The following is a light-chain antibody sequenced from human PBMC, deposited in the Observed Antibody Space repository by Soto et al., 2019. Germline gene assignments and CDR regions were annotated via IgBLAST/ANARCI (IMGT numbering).Light chain of an antibody. CDR1: SSNIGAGYD. V-gene: IGLV1-40*01. CDR2: GNS. CDR3: QSYDSSLSAHVV. J-gene: IGLJ2*01. Sequence: QSVLTQPPSVSGAPGQRGTISCTGSSSNIGAGYDVHWYQQLPGTAPKILIYGNSNRPSGVPDRFSGSKSGTSASLAITGRQAEDEADYYCQSYDSSLSAHVVFGGGTKLTVL.